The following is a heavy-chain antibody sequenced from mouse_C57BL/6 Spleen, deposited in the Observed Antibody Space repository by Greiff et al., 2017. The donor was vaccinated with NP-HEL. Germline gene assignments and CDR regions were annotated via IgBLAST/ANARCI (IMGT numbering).Heavy chain of an antibody. Sequence: QVQLQQPGAELVMPGASVKLSCKASGYTFTSYWMHWVKQRPGQGLEWIGEIDPSDSYTNYNQKFKGKSTLTVDKSSSTAYMQLSSLTSEDSAVYYCARTPKSYYLDYWGQGTSVTVSS. CDR2: IDPSDSYT. D-gene: IGHD1-1*01. CDR1: GYTFTSYW. V-gene: IGHV1-69*01. J-gene: IGHJ4*01. CDR3: ARTPKSYYLDY.